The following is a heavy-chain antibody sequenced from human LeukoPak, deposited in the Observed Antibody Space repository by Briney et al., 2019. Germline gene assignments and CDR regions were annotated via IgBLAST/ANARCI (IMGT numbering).Heavy chain of an antibody. D-gene: IGHD1-20*01. Sequence: SVKVSCKSSGGTFRSYGLNWVRQAPGQGLEWMGGIIPILGTAKYAQKLQGRVTITADESTSTAYMELSSLRSEDTAVYYCARERWEYKWKHVAYFYYGMDVWGQGTTVTVSS. V-gene: IGHV1-69*13. J-gene: IGHJ6*02. CDR1: GGTFRSYG. CDR3: ARERWEYKWKHVAYFYYGMDV. CDR2: IIPILGTA.